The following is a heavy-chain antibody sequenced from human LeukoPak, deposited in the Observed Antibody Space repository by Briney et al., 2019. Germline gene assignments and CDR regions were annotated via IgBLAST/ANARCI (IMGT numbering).Heavy chain of an antibody. J-gene: IGHJ4*02. V-gene: IGHV3-9*01. Sequence: SLRLSCAASGFTFDDYAMHWVRQAPGKGLEWVSGISWNSGSIGYADSVKGRFTISRDNAKNSLYLQMNSLRAEDTALYYCVKVGSSSWYLPIGYWGQGTLVTVSS. CDR2: ISWNSGSI. CDR1: GFTFDDYA. CDR3: VKVGSSSWYLPIGY. D-gene: IGHD6-13*01.